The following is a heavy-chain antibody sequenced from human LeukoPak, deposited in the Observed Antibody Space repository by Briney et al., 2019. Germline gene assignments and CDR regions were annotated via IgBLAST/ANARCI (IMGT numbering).Heavy chain of an antibody. CDR1: GFTFSSYA. Sequence: PGGSLRLSCAASGFTFSSYAMSWVRQAPGKGLEWVSAISGSGGSTYYADSVKGRFTISRDNSKNTLYLQMNSLRAEDTAVYYCAKDPLHSGLGYSYGGNAFDIWGQGTMVTVSS. CDR3: AKDPLHSGLGYSYGGNAFDI. CDR2: ISGSGGST. J-gene: IGHJ3*02. D-gene: IGHD5-18*01. V-gene: IGHV3-23*01.